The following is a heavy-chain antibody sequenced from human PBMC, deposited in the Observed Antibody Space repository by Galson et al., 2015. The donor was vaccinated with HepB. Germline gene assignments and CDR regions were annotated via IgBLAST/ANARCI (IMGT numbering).Heavy chain of an antibody. CDR1: GYSFTSYW. D-gene: IGHD3-3*01. V-gene: IGHV5-10-1*01. Sequence: QSGAEVKKPGESLRISCKGSGYSFTSYWISWVRQMPGKGLEWMGRIDPSDSYTNYSPSFQGHVTISADKSISTAYLQWSSLKASDTAMYYCARHFSYFRDGITIFGVVITSMDVWGQGTTVTVSS. CDR3: ARHFSYFRDGITIFGVVITSMDV. J-gene: IGHJ6*02. CDR2: IDPSDSYT.